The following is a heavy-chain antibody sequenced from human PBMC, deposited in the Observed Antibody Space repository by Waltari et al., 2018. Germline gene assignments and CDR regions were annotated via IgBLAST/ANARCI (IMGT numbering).Heavy chain of an antibody. CDR1: GGSFSGYY. Sequence: QVQLQQWGAGLLKPSETLSLTCAVYGGSFSGYYWSWIRQPPGKGLEWIGEINHSGSTNYNPSLKSRVTISVDTSKNQFSLKLSSVTAADTAVYYCVRRGRGSGTRFGYWGQGTLVTVSS. D-gene: IGHD1-26*01. J-gene: IGHJ4*02. V-gene: IGHV4-34*01. CDR3: VRRGRGSGTRFGY. CDR2: INHSGST.